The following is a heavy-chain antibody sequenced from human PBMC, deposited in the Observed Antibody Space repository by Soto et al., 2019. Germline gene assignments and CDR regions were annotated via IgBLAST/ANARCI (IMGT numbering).Heavy chain of an antibody. CDR2: IGTSSATV. V-gene: IGHV3-48*01. Sequence: GGSLRLSCAASGFTFSTYTMNWVRQAPGKGLEWVSYIGTSSATVDYADSVKGRFTISRDTAKNSLYLQMNSLRAEDTAVYFCVRDHLWAFDYWGQGTLVTVSP. CDR3: VRDHLWAFDY. D-gene: IGHD1-26*01. J-gene: IGHJ4*02. CDR1: GFTFSTYT.